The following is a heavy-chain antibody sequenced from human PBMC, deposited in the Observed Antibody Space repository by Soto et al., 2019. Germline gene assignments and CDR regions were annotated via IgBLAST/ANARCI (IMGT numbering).Heavy chain of an antibody. CDR1: GGSISSYY. CDR3: ARRDTSRRFDP. V-gene: IGHV4-59*08. Sequence: SETLSLTCTVSGGSISSYYWSWIRQPPGKGLEWIGYIYYSGSTNYNPSLKSRVTISVDTSKNQFSLKLSSVTAADTAVYYCARRDTSRRFDPWGQGTLVTVSS. CDR2: IYYSGST. D-gene: IGHD2-2*01. J-gene: IGHJ5*02.